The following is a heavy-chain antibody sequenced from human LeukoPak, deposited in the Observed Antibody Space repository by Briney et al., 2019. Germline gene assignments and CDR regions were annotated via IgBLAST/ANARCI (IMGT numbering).Heavy chain of an antibody. D-gene: IGHD2/OR15-2a*01. CDR1: GFTFSSYG. Sequence: GRSLRLSCAASGFTFSSYGMHWVRQAPGKGLEWVAVIWYDGSNKYYADSVKGRFTISRDNSKNTLYLQMNSLRAEDTAVYYCARDREGYFNFDYWGQGTLVTVSS. CDR2: IWYDGSNK. CDR3: ARDREGYFNFDY. V-gene: IGHV3-33*08. J-gene: IGHJ4*02.